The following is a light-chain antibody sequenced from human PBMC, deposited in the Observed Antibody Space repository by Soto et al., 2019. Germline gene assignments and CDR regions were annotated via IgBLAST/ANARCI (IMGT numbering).Light chain of an antibody. J-gene: IGKJ5*01. CDR2: GAS. V-gene: IGKV3-20*01. Sequence: EIVLTQSPGTLSLSPGERATLSCRASQSVGSDFLAWYQQKPGQAPRLLISGASGRATGIPDRFSGRGSGTDFTLTISRLEHEDSAVYTCQQYGQSPITFGQGTRLEIK. CDR3: QQYGQSPIT. CDR1: QSVGSDF.